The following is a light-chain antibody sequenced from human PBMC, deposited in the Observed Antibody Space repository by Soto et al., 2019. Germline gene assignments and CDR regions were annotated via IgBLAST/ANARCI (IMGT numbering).Light chain of an antibody. CDR3: QQYDNLPLT. J-gene: IGKJ4*01. V-gene: IGKV1-33*01. Sequence: DIQMTQSPSSLSASVGDRVTITCQASQDISNYLNWYQQKPGKAPKLLIYDASNLETGVPSMFSGCGSGTDFTFTISSLQTEDIATYYCQQYDNLPLTFGAGTKVDIK. CDR1: QDISNY. CDR2: DAS.